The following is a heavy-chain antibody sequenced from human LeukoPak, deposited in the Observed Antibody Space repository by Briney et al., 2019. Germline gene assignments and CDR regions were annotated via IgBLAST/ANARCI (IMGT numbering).Heavy chain of an antibody. Sequence: GRSLRLSCAASGFTFSSYGMHWVRQAPGKGLEWVAVISYDGSNKYYADSVKGRFTISRDNSKNTLYLQMNSLRAEDTAVYYCAKDGGDYGGFDYWGQGTLVTVSS. CDR3: AKDGGDYGGFDY. CDR2: ISYDGSNK. J-gene: IGHJ4*02. CDR1: GFTFSSYG. V-gene: IGHV3-30*18. D-gene: IGHD4-23*01.